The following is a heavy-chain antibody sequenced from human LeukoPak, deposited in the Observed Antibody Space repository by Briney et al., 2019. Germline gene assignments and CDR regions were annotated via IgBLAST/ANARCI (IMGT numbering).Heavy chain of an antibody. CDR3: ARDTPYYDFWSGYLPNYDILTGYLDY. CDR2: VKQDGSEK. J-gene: IGHJ4*02. V-gene: IGHV3-7*01. CDR1: GFTFSSYW. D-gene: IGHD3-3*01. Sequence: GGSLRLSCAASGFTFSSYWMSWVRQVPGKGLEWVANVKQDGSEKYYVDSVKGRFTISRDNAKNSLYLQMNSLRAEDTAVYYCARDTPYYDFWSGYLPNYDILTGYLDYWGQGTLVTVSS.